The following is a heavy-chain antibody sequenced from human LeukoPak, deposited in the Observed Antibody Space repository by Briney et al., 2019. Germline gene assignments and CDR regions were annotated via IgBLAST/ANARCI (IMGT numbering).Heavy chain of an antibody. CDR2: LAEGGGFT. Sequence: GGSLRLSCVASGFTFSTYAMSWVRQAPGMGLEWVSALAEGGGFTKYADSVRGRFTISRDNSKNTVYLQVSSLTAEDTAVYYCAMESHPHRGYYFDYWGQGTLVTVSS. J-gene: IGHJ4*02. CDR1: GFTFSTYA. D-gene: IGHD1-1*01. V-gene: IGHV3-23*01. CDR3: AMESHPHRGYYFDY.